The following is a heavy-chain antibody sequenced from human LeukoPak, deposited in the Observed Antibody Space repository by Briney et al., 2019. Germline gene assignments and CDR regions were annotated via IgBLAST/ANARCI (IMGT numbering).Heavy chain of an antibody. Sequence: SETLSLTCSVSGGSMSSYYWSWIRQPAGKGLEWIGRIYTTGNTNYNPSLKSRVTISVDTSKNQSSLKLDSVTAADTAVYYCARGIGTINFDYWGQGVLVTVSS. V-gene: IGHV4-4*07. CDR2: IYTTGNT. J-gene: IGHJ4*02. CDR3: ARGIGTINFDY. D-gene: IGHD1-7*01. CDR1: GGSMSSYY.